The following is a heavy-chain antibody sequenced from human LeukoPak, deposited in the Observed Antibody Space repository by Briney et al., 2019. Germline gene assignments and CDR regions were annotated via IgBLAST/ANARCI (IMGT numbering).Heavy chain of an antibody. CDR2: INQDGAET. D-gene: IGHD3-10*01. CDR3: AKAGALWFGESLFDY. V-gene: IGHV3-7*01. J-gene: IGHJ4*02. Sequence: PGGSLRLSCAASGFIFSSYWMGWVRLAPGKGLEWVANINQDGAETYYIDSVKGRFTVSRDNVKNSLYLQMNSLRAEDTAVYYCAKAGALWFGESLFDYWGQGTLVTVSS. CDR1: GFIFSSYW.